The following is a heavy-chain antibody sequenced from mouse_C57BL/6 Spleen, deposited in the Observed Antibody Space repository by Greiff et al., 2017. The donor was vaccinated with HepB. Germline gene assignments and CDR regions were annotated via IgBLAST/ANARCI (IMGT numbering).Heavy chain of an antibody. V-gene: IGHV1-69*01. CDR3: ARRSYFDY. CDR2: IDPSDSYT. CDR1: GYTFTSYW. Sequence: QVQLQQPGAELVMPGASVKLSCKASGYTFTSYWMHWVKQRPGQGLEWIGEIDPSDSYTNYTQKFKGKSTLTVDKSSSTAYMQLSSLTSEDSAVYYCARRSYFDYWGQGTTLTVSS. J-gene: IGHJ2*01.